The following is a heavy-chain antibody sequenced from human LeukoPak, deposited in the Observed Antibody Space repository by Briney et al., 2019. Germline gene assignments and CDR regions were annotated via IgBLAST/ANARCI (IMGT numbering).Heavy chain of an antibody. Sequence: GGSLRLSCAASGFSFSSSWMHWVRQVPGKGLEWVSRINDDETSTTYAESVKGRFTISRDNAKNTLFLQMNSLRAENTAVYYCATTGSGSYYDYWGQGTLVTVSS. D-gene: IGHD1-26*01. CDR3: ATTGSGSYYDY. CDR1: GFSFSSSW. CDR2: INDDETST. V-gene: IGHV3-74*01. J-gene: IGHJ4*02.